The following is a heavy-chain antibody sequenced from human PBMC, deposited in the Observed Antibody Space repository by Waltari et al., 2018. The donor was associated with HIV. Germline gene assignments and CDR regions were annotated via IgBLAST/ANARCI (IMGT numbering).Heavy chain of an antibody. J-gene: IGHJ4*02. CDR3: ARDLSIAAAGADY. CDR2: IKQDGSEK. Sequence: EVQLVESGGGLVQPGGSLSLSCAASGCPFSDYGMSWVRQAPGKGLEWVANIKQDGSEKYYVDSVKGRFTISRDNAKNSLYLQMNSLRAEDTAVYYCARDLSIAAAGADYWGQGTLVTVSS. V-gene: IGHV3-7*01. CDR1: GCPFSDYG. D-gene: IGHD6-13*01.